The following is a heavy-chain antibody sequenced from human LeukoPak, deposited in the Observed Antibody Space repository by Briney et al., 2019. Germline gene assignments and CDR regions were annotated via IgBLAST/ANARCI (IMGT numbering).Heavy chain of an antibody. CDR3: ARDLPPHT. Sequence: SETLSLTCTVSGGSIRGHYWSWIRQPPGKGPEWIGYIYYSGSTKYNPSLKSRVTVSLDTSKTQFSLNLRSVTASDTAVYYCARDLPPHTWGQGTLVTVSS. CDR2: IYYSGST. V-gene: IGHV4-59*11. CDR1: GGSIRGHY. J-gene: IGHJ4*02.